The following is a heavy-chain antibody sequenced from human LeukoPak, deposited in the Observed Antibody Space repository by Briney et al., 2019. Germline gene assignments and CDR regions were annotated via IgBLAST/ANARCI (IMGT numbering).Heavy chain of an antibody. CDR2: ISYDGSNK. CDR1: GFTFSSYG. CDR3: AKVLSQYDYGDYDDGNYFDY. J-gene: IGHJ4*02. Sequence: GGSLRLSCAASGFTFSSYGMHWVRQAPGKGLEWVAVISYDGSNKYYADSVKGRFTISRDNSKNTLYLQMNGLRAEDTAVYYCAKVLSQYDYGDYDDGNYFDYWGQGTLVTVSS. D-gene: IGHD4-17*01. V-gene: IGHV3-30*18.